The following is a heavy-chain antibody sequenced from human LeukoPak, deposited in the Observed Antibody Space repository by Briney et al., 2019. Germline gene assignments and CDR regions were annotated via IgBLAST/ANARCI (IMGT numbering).Heavy chain of an antibody. CDR2: INPNSGGT. CDR1: GYTFTGYY. Sequence: ASVKVSCKASGYTFTGYYMHWVRQAPGQGLEWMGWINPNSGGTNYAQKFQGRVTMTRDTSISTAYMELSRLRSDDTAVYYCARLGITAAGTGLGYYYYYIDVWGKGATVTVSS. V-gene: IGHV1-2*02. D-gene: IGHD6-13*01. CDR3: ARLGITAAGTGLGYYYYYIDV. J-gene: IGHJ6*03.